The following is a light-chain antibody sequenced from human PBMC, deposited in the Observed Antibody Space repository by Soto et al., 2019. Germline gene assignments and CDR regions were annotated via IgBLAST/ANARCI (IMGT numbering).Light chain of an antibody. CDR2: KAS. J-gene: IGKJ1*01. CDR3: QHYNSYSEA. V-gene: IGKV1-5*03. CDR1: QRINNW. Sequence: DIQMTQSPSTLSASVGDRVTITCRASQRINNWLAWYQQKPGKAPKLLIHKASTLETGVPSRFSGSGSGAEFTLTISSLQPDDFATYYCQHYNSYSEAFGQGTKVDIK.